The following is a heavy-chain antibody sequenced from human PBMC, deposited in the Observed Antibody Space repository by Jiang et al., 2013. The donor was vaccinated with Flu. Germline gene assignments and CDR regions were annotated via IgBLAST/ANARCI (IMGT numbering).Heavy chain of an antibody. Sequence: KPTQTLTLTCSLSGFLFRNRGVGVGWIRQPPGKALEWLALIDWDDDKYYSTSLKTRLTISKDTSKNQVVLTMTNMDPVDTATYYCARMTLGRSASGYGMDVWGQGTTVTVSS. V-gene: IGHV2-70*01. CDR1: GFLFRNRGVG. D-gene: IGHD6-13*01. CDR3: ARMTLGRSASGYGMDV. CDR2: IDWDDDK. J-gene: IGHJ6*02.